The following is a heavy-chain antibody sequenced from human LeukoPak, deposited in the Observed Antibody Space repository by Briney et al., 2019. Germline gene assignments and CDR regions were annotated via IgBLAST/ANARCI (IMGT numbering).Heavy chain of an antibody. D-gene: IGHD3-10*01. V-gene: IGHV3-7*01. Sequence: PGGSLRLSCAASGFTFSSYWMSWVRQAPGKGLEWVANIKPDGSEKYYVDSVKGRFTISRDNAKNSLYLQMNSLRAEDTAVYYCARVYYYTSGSRWGDYFDYWGQGTLDTVSS. J-gene: IGHJ4*02. CDR1: GFTFSSYW. CDR3: ARVYYYTSGSRWGDYFDY. CDR2: IKPDGSEK.